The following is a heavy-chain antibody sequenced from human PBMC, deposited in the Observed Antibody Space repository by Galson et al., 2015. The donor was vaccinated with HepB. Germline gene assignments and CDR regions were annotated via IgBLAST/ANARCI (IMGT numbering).Heavy chain of an antibody. J-gene: IGHJ4*02. Sequence: SVKVSCKASGYSFTNYGIGWVRQAPGQGLEWMGWISGYSGDTKYAQNFQVRVTLTTDRPTTTSYMELRNLRSDDTAVYYCARVGTAAGFLEYWGQGTLVTVSS. CDR1: GYSFTNYG. CDR2: ISGYSGDT. D-gene: IGHD6-13*01. V-gene: IGHV1-18*01. CDR3: ARVGTAAGFLEY.